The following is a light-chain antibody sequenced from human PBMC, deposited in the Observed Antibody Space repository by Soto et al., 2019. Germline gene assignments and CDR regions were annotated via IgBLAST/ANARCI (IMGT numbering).Light chain of an antibody. CDR2: GAS. J-gene: IGKJ2*01. V-gene: IGKV3-20*01. Sequence: EIVLTQSPGTLSLSPGERATLSCRASQSISSSYLAWYQQKPGQAPRLLIYGASSRATGIPDRFSGSGSGTDFTLTISRLETEDCAVYYCQQYDTSPYTFGQGTKLEIK. CDR1: QSISSSY. CDR3: QQYDTSPYT.